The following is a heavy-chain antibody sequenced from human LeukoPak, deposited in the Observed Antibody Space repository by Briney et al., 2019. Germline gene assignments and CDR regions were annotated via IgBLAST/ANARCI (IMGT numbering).Heavy chain of an antibody. CDR1: GGSISSGGYY. D-gene: IGHD2-2*01. CDR2: IYYSGST. V-gene: IGHV4-31*03. J-gene: IGHJ5*02. CDR3: ATSTSQLLWGRESNWFDP. Sequence: SQTLSLTCTVSGGSISSGGYYWSWIRQHPGKGLEWIGYIYYSGSTYYNPSLKSRVTISVDTSKNQFSLKLSSVTAADTAVYYCATSTSQLLWGRESNWFDPWGQGTLVTVSS.